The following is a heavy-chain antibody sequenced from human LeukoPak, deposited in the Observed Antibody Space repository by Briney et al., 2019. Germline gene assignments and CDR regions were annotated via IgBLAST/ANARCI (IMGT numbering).Heavy chain of an antibody. V-gene: IGHV3-53*01. D-gene: IGHD4-11*01. CDR3: TRDSTTFRFGY. Sequence: GRSLRLSCAASGFTFSSYAMHWVRQAPGKGLEWVSIVYGDGVTHYVDSVKGRFTISRDNSRNTLYLQMNSLRAEDTAVYYCTRDSTTFRFGYWGQGTLVTVSS. J-gene: IGHJ4*02. CDR1: GFTFSSYA. CDR2: VYGDGVT.